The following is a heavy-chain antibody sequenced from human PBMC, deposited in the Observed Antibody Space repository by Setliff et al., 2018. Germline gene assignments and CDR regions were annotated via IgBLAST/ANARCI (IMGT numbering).Heavy chain of an antibody. Sequence: PGESLTISCKGSGYSFTSYWIGWVRQMPGKGLEWMGIIYPGDSDTRYSPSFQGQVTISADKSISTAYLQWSSLKASDTAMYYCARSQYRAIFGVYYYYYGMDVWVPETLLVTVSS. CDR3: ARSQYRAIFGVYYYYYGMDV. V-gene: IGHV5-51*01. CDR2: IYPGDSDT. D-gene: IGHD3-3*01. CDR1: GYSFTSYW. J-gene: IGHJ6*02.